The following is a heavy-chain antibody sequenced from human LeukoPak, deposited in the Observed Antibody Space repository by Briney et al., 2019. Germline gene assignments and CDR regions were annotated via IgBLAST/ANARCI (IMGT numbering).Heavy chain of an antibody. CDR1: GFTFSSYW. V-gene: IGHV3-74*01. Sequence: GGSLRLSCTASGFTFSSYWMQWVRQVPGKGLVWVSRINGDGSSPSCADSVKGRFTISRDNSKNTLYLQMNNLSAEDTAVYYCARETSGSFPYWGQGTLVTVSS. J-gene: IGHJ4*02. CDR2: INGDGSSP. D-gene: IGHD2-15*01. CDR3: ARETSGSFPY.